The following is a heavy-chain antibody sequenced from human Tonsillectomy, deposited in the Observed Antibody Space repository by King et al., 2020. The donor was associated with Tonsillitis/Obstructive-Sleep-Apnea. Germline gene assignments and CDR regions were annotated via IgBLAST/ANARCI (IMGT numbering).Heavy chain of an antibody. Sequence: VQLVESGGTLVQPGESLRLSCAASGFTLSNFWMTWVRQAPGKGLEWVANIRQDGSEKYYVDSVRGRFTISRDNAKNSLFLQMKSLRAEDTAVYYCTRDQVDRTGYPYYMDVWGKGTTVTVSS. J-gene: IGHJ6*03. CDR1: GFTLSNFW. CDR2: IRQDGSEK. V-gene: IGHV3-7*04. D-gene: IGHD5-12*01. CDR3: TRDQVDRTGYPYYMDV.